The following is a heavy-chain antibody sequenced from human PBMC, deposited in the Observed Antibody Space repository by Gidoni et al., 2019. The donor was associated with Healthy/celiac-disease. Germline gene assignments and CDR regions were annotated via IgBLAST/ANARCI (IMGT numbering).Heavy chain of an antibody. Sequence: QVQLVESGGGVVQPGRSLRLSCAASGFTFSSYAMHWVRQAPGKGLEWVAVISYDGSNKYYADSVKGRFTISRDNSKNTLYLQMNSLRAEDTAVYYCARGRFYYDSSGQFDYWGQGTLVTVSS. D-gene: IGHD3-22*01. J-gene: IGHJ4*02. V-gene: IGHV3-30-3*01. CDR3: ARGRFYYDSSGQFDY. CDR1: GFTFSSYA. CDR2: ISYDGSNK.